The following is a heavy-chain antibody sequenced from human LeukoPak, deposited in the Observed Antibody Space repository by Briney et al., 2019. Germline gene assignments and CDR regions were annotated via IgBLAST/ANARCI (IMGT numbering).Heavy chain of an antibody. J-gene: IGHJ4*02. D-gene: IGHD3-10*01. CDR1: GYTLSSYY. CDR3: ARESLPYYYGSGNYYNSFDY. CDR2: IKPSGGST. Sequence: ASVKVSCKSSGYTLSSYYIHWVRQAPGQGLEWMGVIKPSGGSTTYAQKFQGRVTMTRDTSTSTVYMDLSSLRSEDTAVYYCARESLPYYYGSGNYYNSFDYWGQGTLITVSS. V-gene: IGHV1-46*01.